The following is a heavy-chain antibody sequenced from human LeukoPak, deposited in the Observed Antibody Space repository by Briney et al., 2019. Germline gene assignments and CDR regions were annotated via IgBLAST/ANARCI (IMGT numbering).Heavy chain of an antibody. CDR2: IYYTGST. V-gene: IGHV4-39*07. Sequence: SETLSLTCTVSGGSISSSSYYWGWIRQPPGKGLEWIGSIYYTGSTNYNPSLKSRVTISLDTSKKQLSLKLSSVTAADTAVYYCASVRGYSSGWYASGFDPWGQGTLVTVSS. CDR3: ASVRGYSSGWYASGFDP. D-gene: IGHD6-19*01. CDR1: GGSISSSSYY. J-gene: IGHJ5*02.